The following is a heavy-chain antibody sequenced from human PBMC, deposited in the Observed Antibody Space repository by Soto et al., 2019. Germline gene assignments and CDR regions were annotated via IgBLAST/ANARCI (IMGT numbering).Heavy chain of an antibody. CDR2: IIPIFGTA. Sequence: SVKVSCKASGYTFTTYAMHWVRQAPGQRLEWMGWIIPIFGTANYAQKFQGRVTITADESTSTAYMELSSLRSEDTAVYYCEAYSSRLGYWGQGTLVTVSS. J-gene: IGHJ4*02. CDR3: EAYSSRLGY. CDR1: GYTFTTYA. D-gene: IGHD6-13*01. V-gene: IGHV1-69*13.